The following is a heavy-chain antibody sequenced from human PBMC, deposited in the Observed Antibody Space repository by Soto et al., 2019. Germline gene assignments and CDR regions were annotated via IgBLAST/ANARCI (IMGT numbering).Heavy chain of an antibody. CDR2: ISDNGKT. CDR1: GDSVSSGSYF. J-gene: IGHJ4*02. Sequence: QVQLQESGPGLVKPSETLSLTCTVSGDSVSSGSYFWSWIRQPPGKGLEWIGYISDNGKTHYNLSLESRVTISVDTSNNYFSLKLTSVTAADTAVYYCAKANVAAAGIHYYWGQGTLVTVSS. D-gene: IGHD6-13*01. CDR3: AKANVAAAGIHYY. V-gene: IGHV4-61*03.